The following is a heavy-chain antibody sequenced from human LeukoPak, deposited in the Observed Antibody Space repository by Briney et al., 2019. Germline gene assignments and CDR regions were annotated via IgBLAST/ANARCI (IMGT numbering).Heavy chain of an antibody. CDR3: ARGGPTLTGYYRPYYYYGMDV. J-gene: IGHJ6*02. CDR2: MNPNSGNT. Sequence: ASVKVSCKASGYTFTSYDINWVRQATGQGLEWMGWMNPNSGNTGYAQKFQGRVTMTRNTSISTAYMELSSLRSEDTAVYYCARGGPTLTGYYRPYYYYGMDVWGQGTTVTVSS. CDR1: GYTFTSYD. V-gene: IGHV1-8*01. D-gene: IGHD3-9*01.